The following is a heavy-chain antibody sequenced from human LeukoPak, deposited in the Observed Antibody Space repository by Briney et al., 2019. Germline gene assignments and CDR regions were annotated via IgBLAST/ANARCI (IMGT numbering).Heavy chain of an antibody. J-gene: IGHJ3*02. Sequence: GGSLRLSCAASGFTFSDYYMSWIRQAPGKGLEWVSYISSSGSTIYYADSVKGRFTISRDNSKNTLYLQINSLRPEDTAVYYCAKEITARALDIWGQGTMVTVSS. CDR3: AKEITARALDI. CDR1: GFTFSDYY. CDR2: ISSSGSTI. V-gene: IGHV3-11*04.